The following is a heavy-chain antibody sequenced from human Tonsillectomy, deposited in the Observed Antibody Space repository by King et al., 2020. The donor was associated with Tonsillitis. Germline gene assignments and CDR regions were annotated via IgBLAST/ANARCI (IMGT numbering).Heavy chain of an antibody. CDR2: IWYDGSNK. D-gene: IGHD6-19*01. Sequence: VQLVESGGGVVQPGRSLRLSWAASGFTFSSYGMHWVRQAPGKGLEGVAVIWYDGSNKYYADSVKGRFTISRDNSKNKLYLQMNSLRAEDTAVYYCARDRAVAGNAFDIWGQGTMVTVSS. J-gene: IGHJ3*02. CDR3: ARDRAVAGNAFDI. CDR1: GFTFSSYG. V-gene: IGHV3-33*08.